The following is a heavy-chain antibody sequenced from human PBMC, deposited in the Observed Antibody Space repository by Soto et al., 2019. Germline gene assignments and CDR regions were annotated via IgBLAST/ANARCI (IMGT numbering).Heavy chain of an antibody. CDR3: SRDRGSPSYSYYGMDV. Sequence: ASVKGSCKASGYTFTSYGISWVRRAPGQGLEWMGWISAYNGNTNYAQKLQGRVTMTTDTSTSTAYMELRSLRADDTAGYCCSRDRGSPSYSYYGMDVCGPGITVTV. CDR1: GYTFTSYG. CDR2: ISAYNGNT. J-gene: IGHJ6*02. V-gene: IGHV1-18*01.